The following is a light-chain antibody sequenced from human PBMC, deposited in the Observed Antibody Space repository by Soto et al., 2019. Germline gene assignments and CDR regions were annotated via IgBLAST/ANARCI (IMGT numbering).Light chain of an antibody. CDR3: QHYGGMWA. CDR2: DAS. V-gene: IGKV1-5*01. Sequence: DIQMTESPSTLSASVGDRVTMTCRASQSISNRLAWYQQKPGKAPKVVIYDASSLESGVPSRFSGSGSGTEFILTINSLQPDDFATYCCQHYGGMWAFGQGTKVDIK. CDR1: QSISNR. J-gene: IGKJ1*01.